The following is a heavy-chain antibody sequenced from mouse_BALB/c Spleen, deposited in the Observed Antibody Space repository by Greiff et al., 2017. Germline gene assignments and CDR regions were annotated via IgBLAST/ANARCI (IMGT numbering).Heavy chain of an antibody. J-gene: IGHJ4*01. CDR2: IDPANGNT. V-gene: IGHV14-3*02. Sequence: VHVKQSGAELVKPGASVKLSCTASGFNIKDTYMHWVKQRPEQGLEWIGRIDPANGNTKYDPKFQGKATITADTSSNTAYLQLSSLTSEDTAVYYCAHGCPYAMDYWGQGTSVTVSS. CDR1: GFNIKDTY. CDR3: AHGCPYAMDY.